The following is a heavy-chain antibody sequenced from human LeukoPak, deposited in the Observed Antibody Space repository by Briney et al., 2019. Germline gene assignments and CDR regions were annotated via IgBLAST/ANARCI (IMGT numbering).Heavy chain of an antibody. CDR1: GFTFDDYA. Sequence: GRSLRLSCAASGFTFDDYAMHWVRQAPGKGLEWVSGISWNSGSIGYADSVKGRFTISRDNAKNSLYLQMNSLRAEDTALYYCAKSDDSSLAPDAFDIWGQGTMVTVSS. V-gene: IGHV3-9*01. CDR2: ISWNSGSI. CDR3: AKSDDSSLAPDAFDI. D-gene: IGHD3-22*01. J-gene: IGHJ3*02.